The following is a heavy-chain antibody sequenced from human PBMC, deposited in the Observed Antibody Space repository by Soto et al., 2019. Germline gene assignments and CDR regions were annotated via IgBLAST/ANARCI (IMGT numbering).Heavy chain of an antibody. D-gene: IGHD3-10*01. CDR1: GGSFSGYY. CDR3: AIFNYYGSRSYYNLYRYFDL. CDR2: INHSGST. V-gene: IGHV4-34*01. Sequence: PSENLSLTCAVYGGSFSGYYWSWIRQPPGKGLEWIGEINHSGSTNDNPSLKSRVTISVDTSKNQFSLKLSSVTAADTAVYYCAIFNYYGSRSYYNLYRYFDLWGLGTPV. J-gene: IGHJ2*01.